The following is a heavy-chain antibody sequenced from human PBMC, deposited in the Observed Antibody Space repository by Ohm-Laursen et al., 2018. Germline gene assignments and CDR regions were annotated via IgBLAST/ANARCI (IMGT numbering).Heavy chain of an antibody. CDR3: ARDRDTAMPYYYYGTDV. CDR1: GFTFNSYA. V-gene: IGHV3-23*01. D-gene: IGHD5-18*01. Sequence: SLRLSCSASGFTFNSYAMSWARQAPGKGLEWVSAISGSGGSTYYADSVKGRFTISRDNSKNTLYLQMNSLRAEDTAVYYCARDRDTAMPYYYYGTDVWGQGTTATVSS. CDR2: ISGSGGST. J-gene: IGHJ6*02.